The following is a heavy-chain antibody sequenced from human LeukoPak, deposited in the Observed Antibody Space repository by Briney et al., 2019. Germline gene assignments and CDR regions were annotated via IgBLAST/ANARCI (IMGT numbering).Heavy chain of an antibody. J-gene: IGHJ3*02. D-gene: IGHD2-2*01. V-gene: IGHV3-23*01. CDR3: AKHVVPAAKLDAFDI. CDR2: IRGSGDST. Sequence: PGGSLRLSCAASGFTFSKYAMSWVRQAPGKGLEWVSTIRGSGDSTYCADSVKGRFTIYRDSSKNTLYLQMDSLRAEDTAIYYCAKHVVPAAKLDAFDIWGQGTMVTVSS. CDR1: GFTFSKYA.